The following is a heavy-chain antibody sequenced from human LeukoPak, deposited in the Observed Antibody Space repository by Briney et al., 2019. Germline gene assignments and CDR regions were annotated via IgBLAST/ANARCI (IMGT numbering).Heavy chain of an antibody. CDR1: GFTFSSYA. J-gene: IGHJ4*02. D-gene: IGHD3-10*01. CDR3: AKGKGSYYGSGSYSFFDH. CDR2: ISATGGSI. Sequence: PGGSLRLSCAASGFTFSSYAMSWVRQAPGKGLQWVSSISATGGSIYYADSVKGRSTVSRDNSKNTLYLQKNSLRAEDTALYYCAKGKGSYYGSGSYSFFDHWGQGALVTVSS. V-gene: IGHV3-23*01.